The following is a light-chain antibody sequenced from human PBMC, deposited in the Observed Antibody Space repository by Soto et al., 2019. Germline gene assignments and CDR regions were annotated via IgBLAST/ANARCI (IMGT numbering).Light chain of an antibody. J-gene: IGKJ3*01. Sequence: ERLMTQSPATLSVSPGERATLSCRASQSISSNLAWYQQKPGQAPRLLIYGASTRATGIPARFSGSGSGTEFTLTISSLQSEDFAVYYCQQYNNWPFTFGPGTKVDIK. V-gene: IGKV3-15*01. CDR3: QQYNNWPFT. CDR2: GAS. CDR1: QSISSN.